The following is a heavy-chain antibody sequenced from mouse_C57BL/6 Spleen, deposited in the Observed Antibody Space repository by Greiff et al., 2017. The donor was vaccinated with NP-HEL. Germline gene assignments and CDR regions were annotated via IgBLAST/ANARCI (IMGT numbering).Heavy chain of an antibody. CDR3: ARDTNYGSSYAMDY. CDR2: ISDGGSYT. CDR1: GFTFSSYA. J-gene: IGHJ4*01. D-gene: IGHD1-1*01. V-gene: IGHV5-4*01. Sequence: EVMLVESGGGLVKPGGSLKLSCAASGFTFSSYAMSWVRQTPEKRPEWVATISDGGSYTYYPDNVKGRFTISRDNAKNNLYLQMSHLKSEDTAMYYCARDTNYGSSYAMDYWGQGTSVTVSS.